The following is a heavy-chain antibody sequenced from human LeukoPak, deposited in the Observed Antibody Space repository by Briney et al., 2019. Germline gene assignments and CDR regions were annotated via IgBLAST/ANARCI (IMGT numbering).Heavy chain of an antibody. J-gene: IGHJ4*02. CDR1: GASISSGGYY. CDR3: ARGYDSSGYYPGGLDY. Sequence: SQTLSLTCTVSGASISSGGYYWSWIRQHPGKGLEWIGYIYSNGNSYYNPSLKSRVTISLDTSKNQFSLKLSSVTAADTAVYYCARGYDSSGYYPGGLDYWGQGTLVTVSS. V-gene: IGHV4-31*03. CDR2: IYSNGNS. D-gene: IGHD3-22*01.